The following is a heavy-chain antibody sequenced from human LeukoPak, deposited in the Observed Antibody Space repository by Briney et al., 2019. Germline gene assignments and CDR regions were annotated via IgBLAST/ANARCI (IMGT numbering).Heavy chain of an antibody. D-gene: IGHD3-10*01. V-gene: IGHV3-15*01. CDR2: IKSKTDGGTT. J-gene: IGHJ4*02. CDR1: GFTFSNAW. CDR3: TTEFDYYGSGSYRDY. Sequence: GGSLRLSCAASGFTFSNAWMSWVRQAPGKGLEWVGRIKSKTDGGTTDYAAPGKGRFTISRDDSKNTLYLQMNSLKTEDTAVYYCTTEFDYYGSGSYRDYWGQGTLVTVSS.